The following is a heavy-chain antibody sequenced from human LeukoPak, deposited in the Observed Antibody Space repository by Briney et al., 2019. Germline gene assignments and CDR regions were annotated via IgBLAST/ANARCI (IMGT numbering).Heavy chain of an antibody. J-gene: IGHJ3*02. CDR2: IYYSATT. D-gene: IGHD2-15*01. Sequence: SETLSLTCAVSGGSISGYYWTWIRRPPGKGLEWIGDIYYSATTNYNPSLKSRVTISVDTSENHFSLKLTSVTAADTAVYYCARGGSAFDIWGQGTMVTVSS. V-gene: IGHV4-59*01. CDR3: ARGGSAFDI. CDR1: GGSISGYY.